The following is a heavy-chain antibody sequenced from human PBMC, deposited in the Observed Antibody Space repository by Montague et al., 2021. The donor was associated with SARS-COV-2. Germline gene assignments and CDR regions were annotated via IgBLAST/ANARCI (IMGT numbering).Heavy chain of an antibody. CDR2: ISYDGSNK. V-gene: IGHV3-30*04. J-gene: IGHJ4*02. CDR3: ARDNYDYVWGSYRYIY. Sequence: LRLSCAASGFTFSSYAMHWVRQAPGKGLEWVAVISYDGSNKYYADSVKGRFTISREMNSLRAEDTAVYYCARDNYDYVWGSYRYIYWGQGTLVTVSS. CDR1: GFTFSSYA. D-gene: IGHD3-16*02.